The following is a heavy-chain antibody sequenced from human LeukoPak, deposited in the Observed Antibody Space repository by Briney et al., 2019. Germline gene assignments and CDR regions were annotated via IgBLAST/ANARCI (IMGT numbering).Heavy chain of an antibody. Sequence: ASVKVSCKASGYTFTSYDINWVRQATGQGLEWMGWMNPNSGNTGYAQKFQGRVTMTRNTSTSTVYMELSSLRSEDTAVYYCASSVVPAAINYMDVWGKGTTVTVSS. CDR1: GYTFTSYD. J-gene: IGHJ6*03. D-gene: IGHD2-2*02. CDR2: MNPNSGNT. CDR3: ASSVVPAAINYMDV. V-gene: IGHV1-8*01.